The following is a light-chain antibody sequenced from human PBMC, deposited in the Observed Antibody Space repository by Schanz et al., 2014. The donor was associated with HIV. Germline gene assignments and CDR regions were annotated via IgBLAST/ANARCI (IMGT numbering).Light chain of an antibody. CDR2: KAS. V-gene: IGKV1-5*03. Sequence: DIQMTQSPSTLSASVGDRVTITCRASQSISSWLAWYQQKPGKAPKLLIYKASTLESGVPSRFSGSASGTDFTLTISSLQPEDFATYYCQQSYSTLLTFGGGTKVEIK. CDR1: QSISSW. J-gene: IGKJ4*01. CDR3: QQSYSTLLT.